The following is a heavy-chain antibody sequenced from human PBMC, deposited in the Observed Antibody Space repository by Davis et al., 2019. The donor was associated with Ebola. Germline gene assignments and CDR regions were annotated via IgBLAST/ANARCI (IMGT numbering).Heavy chain of an antibody. CDR3: ISSSWYGNFDY. D-gene: IGHD6-13*01. V-gene: IGHV3-21*01. Sequence: GGSLRLSCAASGFTFSSYSMNWVRQAPGKGLEWVSSISSSSSYIYCADSVKGRFTISRDNAKNSLYLQMNSLRAEDTAVYYCISSSWYGNFDYWGQGTLVTVSS. CDR2: ISSSSSYI. CDR1: GFTFSSYS. J-gene: IGHJ4*02.